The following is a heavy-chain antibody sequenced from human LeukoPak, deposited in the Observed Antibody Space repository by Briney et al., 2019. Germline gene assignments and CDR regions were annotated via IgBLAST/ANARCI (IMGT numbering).Heavy chain of an antibody. CDR3: ARDPRYYDFWSGYQYYYYYGMDV. CDR2: IYHSGST. D-gene: IGHD3-3*01. J-gene: IGHJ6*02. CDR1: GGSISSSNW. Sequence: NTSGTLSLTCAVSGGSISSSNWWSWVRQPPGKGLEWIGGIYHSGSTNYNPSLKSRVTISVDKSKNQFSLKLSSVTAADTAVYYCARDPRYYDFWSGYQYYYYYGMDVWGQGTTVTVSS. V-gene: IGHV4-4*02.